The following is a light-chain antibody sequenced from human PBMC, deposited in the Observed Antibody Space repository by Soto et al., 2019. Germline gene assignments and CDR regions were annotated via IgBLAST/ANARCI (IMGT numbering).Light chain of an antibody. V-gene: IGLV1-40*01. Sequence: QSVLTQPPSVSGVPGQRVTISCTGNNSNLGAGYDVHWYQQLPGAAPKLVVFGNRNRPSGVPERFSGSKSGTSASLAITGLQAEDEADYYCQAYDYSLTAFVIGGGTKVTVL. CDR2: GNR. CDR1: NSNLGAGYD. J-gene: IGLJ3*02. CDR3: QAYDYSLTAFV.